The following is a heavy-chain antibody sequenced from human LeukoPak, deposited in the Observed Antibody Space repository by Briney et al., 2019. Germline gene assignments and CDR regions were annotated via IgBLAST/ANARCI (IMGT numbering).Heavy chain of an antibody. CDR3: ARVRGMVRGVIKPYTFDY. V-gene: IGHV1-8*01. CDR2: MNPSSGNT. J-gene: IGHJ4*02. D-gene: IGHD3-10*01. Sequence: ASVKVSCKASGYTFTSYDINWVRQATGQGLEWMGWMNPSSGNTGYAQKFQGRVTMTRNTSISTAYMELSSLRSEDTAVYYCARVRGMVRGVIKPYTFDYWGQGTLVTVSS. CDR1: GYTFTSYD.